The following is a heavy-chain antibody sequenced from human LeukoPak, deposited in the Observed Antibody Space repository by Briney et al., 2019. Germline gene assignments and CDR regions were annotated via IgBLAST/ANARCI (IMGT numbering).Heavy chain of an antibody. D-gene: IGHD3-10*02. Sequence: SETLSLTCTVSGGSISGYYWSWIRQTPGKGLEWIGYIYYSGSTNYNPSLKSRVTISVDTSKNQFSLKLSSVTAADTAVYYCARQRGYYVDYWGQGTLVTVSS. J-gene: IGHJ4*02. V-gene: IGHV4-59*08. CDR2: IYYSGST. CDR3: ARQRGYYVDY. CDR1: GGSISGYY.